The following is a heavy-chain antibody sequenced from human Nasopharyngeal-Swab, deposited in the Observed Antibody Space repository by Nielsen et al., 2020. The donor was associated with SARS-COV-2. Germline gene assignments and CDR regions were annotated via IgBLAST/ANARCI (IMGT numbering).Heavy chain of an antibody. J-gene: IGHJ6*02. V-gene: IGHV4-4*07. CDR3: ARQSLRTGTDYCAMDV. Sequence: SETLSLTCTVSGGSISSYYWSWIRQPAGEGLEWIGRFYTSGSTNYNDNPSLKSRVTISVDTSENQFSLKLTSVTAADAAVYYCARQSLRTGTDYCAMDVWGQGTTVIVSS. CDR1: GGSISSYY. CDR2: FYTSGST. D-gene: IGHD1/OR15-1a*01.